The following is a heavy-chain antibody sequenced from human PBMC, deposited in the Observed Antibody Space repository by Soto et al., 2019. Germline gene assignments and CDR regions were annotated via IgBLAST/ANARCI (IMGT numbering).Heavy chain of an antibody. CDR1: GYTFTSYY. CDR2: INPSGGST. D-gene: IGHD6-6*01. CDR3: ARDRPHIGADRRVNWFDP. V-gene: IGHV1-46*01. Sequence: QVQLVQSGAEVKKPGASVKVSCKASGYTFTSYYMHWVRQAPGQGLEWMGIINPSGGSTSYAQKFQGRVTMTSDAATRTVYMVLSSLRSEDTAVSYCARDRPHIGADRRVNWFDPCGQGTLVTVSS. J-gene: IGHJ5*02.